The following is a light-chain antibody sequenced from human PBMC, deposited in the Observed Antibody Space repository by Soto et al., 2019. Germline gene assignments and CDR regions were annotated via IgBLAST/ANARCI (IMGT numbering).Light chain of an antibody. CDR2: SNN. J-gene: IGLJ2*01. CDR1: SSNIESNT. Sequence: QSVLTQPPSASXXPGQRVTIACSGGSSNIESNTVNWYQQVPGTAPKLLVYSNNQRPSGVPDRFSGSQAGTSASLAISGLQSEDEADYYCATWDDSLNGWVIGGGTKLTVL. CDR3: ATWDDSLNGWV. V-gene: IGLV1-44*01.